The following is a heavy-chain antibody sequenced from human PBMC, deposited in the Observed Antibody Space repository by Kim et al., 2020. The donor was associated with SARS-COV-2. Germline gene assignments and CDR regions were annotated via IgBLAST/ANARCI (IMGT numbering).Heavy chain of an antibody. V-gene: IGHV3-21*01. CDR1: GFTFSSYS. CDR2: ISSTGVFT. Sequence: GGSLRLSCAASGFTFSSYSMNWVRQAPGKGLEWVSSISSTGVFTYYAKSIQGRFTISRDNAKKSLSLQMNSLRDEDTAVYYCTRGGDYYDNEQDYWGQGTLVTVSS. D-gene: IGHD3-22*01. CDR3: TRGGDYYDNEQDY. J-gene: IGHJ4*02.